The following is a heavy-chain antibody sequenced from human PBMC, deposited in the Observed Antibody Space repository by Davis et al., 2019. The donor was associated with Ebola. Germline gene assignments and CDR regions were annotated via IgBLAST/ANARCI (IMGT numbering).Heavy chain of an antibody. V-gene: IGHV3-30*02. CDR3: AKDDTPMDV. CDR2: IQYDGSNK. Sequence: GESLKISCVASGFTFTTYGMHWFRQAPGKGLELVTFIQYDGSNKDYADSVKGRFTISRDNSKNTLYLQINSLRPEDTAVYYGAKDDTPMDVWGPGTTVTVSS. CDR1: GFTFTTYG. D-gene: IGHD2-2*02. J-gene: IGHJ6*02.